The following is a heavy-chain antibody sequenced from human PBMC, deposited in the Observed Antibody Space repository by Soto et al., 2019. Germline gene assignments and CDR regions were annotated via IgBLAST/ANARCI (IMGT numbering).Heavy chain of an antibody. D-gene: IGHD3-10*02. J-gene: IGHJ4*02. CDR1: GGSFSGYY. CDR3: ARGYVRNFDY. V-gene: IGHV4-34*01. CDR2: INHSGST. Sequence: PSETLSLTCAVYGGSFSGYYWSWIRQPPGKGLEWIGEINHSGSTNYNPSLKSRVTISVDTSKNQFSLKLSSVTAADTAVYYCARGYVRNFDYWGQGTLVTVS.